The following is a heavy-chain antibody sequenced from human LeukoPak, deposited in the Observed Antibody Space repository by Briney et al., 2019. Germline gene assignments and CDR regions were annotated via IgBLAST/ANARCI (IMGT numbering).Heavy chain of an antibody. V-gene: IGHV4-34*01. D-gene: IGHD6-6*01. CDR3: AVVEGPPNYYHYMDV. CDR1: GGSFSGYY. J-gene: IGHJ6*03. CDR2: INQSGST. Sequence: SETLSLTCAVYGGSFSGYYWSWIRQPPGKGLEWIGEINQSGSTNYNPSLKSRVTILVDTSKDQFSLNLRSVTAADTAVYFCAVVEGPPNYYHYMDVWGKGTTVTVSS.